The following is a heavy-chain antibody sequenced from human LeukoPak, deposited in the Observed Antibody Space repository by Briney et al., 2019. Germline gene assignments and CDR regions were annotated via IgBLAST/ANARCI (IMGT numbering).Heavy chain of an antibody. J-gene: IGHJ4*02. CDR1: GYTFTSYD. Sequence: GASVKVSCKASGYTFTSYDINWVRQATGQGLEWMGWMNPNSGNTGYAQKFQGRVTITRNTSISTAYMELSRLRSDDTAVYYCAREYYDSGSYYNVGDRSAGYWGQGTLVTVSS. CDR3: AREYYDSGSYYNVGDRSAGY. D-gene: IGHD3-10*01. V-gene: IGHV1-8*03. CDR2: MNPNSGNT.